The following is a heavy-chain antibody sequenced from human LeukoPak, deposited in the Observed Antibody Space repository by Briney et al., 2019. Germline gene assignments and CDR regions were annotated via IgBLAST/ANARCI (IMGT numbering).Heavy chain of an antibody. Sequence: KTSETLSLTCAVYGGSFSGYYWSWIRQPPGKGLEWIGEINHSGSTNYNTSLKSRVTISVDTSKNQFSLKLSSVTAADTAVYYCARGGIAARPWGQGTLVTVSS. CDR1: GGSFSGYY. D-gene: IGHD6-6*01. V-gene: IGHV4-34*01. CDR2: INHSGST. CDR3: ARGGIAARP. J-gene: IGHJ5*02.